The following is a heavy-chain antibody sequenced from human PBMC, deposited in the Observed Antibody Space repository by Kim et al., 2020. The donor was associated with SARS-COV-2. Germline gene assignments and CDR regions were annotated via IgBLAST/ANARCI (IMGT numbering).Heavy chain of an antibody. V-gene: IGHV3-73*01. J-gene: IGHJ3*01. D-gene: IGHD3-3*02. CDR3: ARVPGPPLAFWVAFD. Sequence: GGSLRLSCAASGFTFSDSAMHWVRQASGKGLEWVGRIRSKANGFATAYAASVKGRFTISRDDSKNTAYLQMNSLKTEDAAVYYCARVPGPPLAFWVAFD. CDR1: GFTFSDSA. CDR2: IRSKANGFAT.